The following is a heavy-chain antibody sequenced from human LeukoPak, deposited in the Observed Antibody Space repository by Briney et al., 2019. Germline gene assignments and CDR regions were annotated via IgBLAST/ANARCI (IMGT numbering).Heavy chain of an antibody. CDR2: IIPIFGIA. CDR1: GGTFSSYA. CDR3: ARVSSLGYCSSTSCYHDAFDI. J-gene: IGHJ3*02. D-gene: IGHD2-2*01. Sequence: SVKVSCKASGGTFSSYAISWVRQAPGQGLEWMGRIIPIFGIANYAQKFQGRVTITADKSTSTAYMELSSLRSEDTAVYYCARVSSLGYCSSTSCYHDAFDIWGQGTMVTVPS. V-gene: IGHV1-69*04.